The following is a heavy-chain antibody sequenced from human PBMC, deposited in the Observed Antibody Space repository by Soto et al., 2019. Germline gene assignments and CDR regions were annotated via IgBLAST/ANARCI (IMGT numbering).Heavy chain of an antibody. Sequence: QVQLVESGGGVVQPGRSLRLSCAASGFTFSYYAMHWVRQAPGKGLEWVALISYDGRTKYYADSVKGRFTISRDNSKNXLYLQMSSLRAEDTAVYYCAKDRGYYDTSGEDFDYWGQGTLVTVSS. V-gene: IGHV3-30*18. CDR2: ISYDGRTK. CDR1: GFTFSYYA. CDR3: AKDRGYYDTSGEDFDY. D-gene: IGHD3-22*01. J-gene: IGHJ4*02.